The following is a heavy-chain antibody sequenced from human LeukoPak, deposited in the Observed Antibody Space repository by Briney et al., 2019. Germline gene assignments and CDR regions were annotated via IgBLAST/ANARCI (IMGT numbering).Heavy chain of an antibody. D-gene: IGHD4-17*01. J-gene: IGHJ4*02. CDR1: GFTFSSYS. Sequence: GGSLRLSCAASGFTFSSYSMNWVRQAPGEGLEWVSSISSSSSYIYYADSVKGRFTISRDNAKNSLYLQMNSLRAEDTAVYYCARALYGTNGNFDYWGQGTLVTVSS. V-gene: IGHV3-21*01. CDR3: ARALYGTNGNFDY. CDR2: ISSSSSYI.